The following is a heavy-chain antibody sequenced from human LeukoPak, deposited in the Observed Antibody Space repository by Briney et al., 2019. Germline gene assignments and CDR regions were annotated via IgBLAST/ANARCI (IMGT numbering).Heavy chain of an antibody. D-gene: IGHD3-10*02. CDR1: GFIFENYG. CDR3: AELGITMIGGV. Sequence: PGGSLRLSCVASGFIFENYGMDWVRQVPGKGLEWVSSINWNGVGTTYADSVKGRFTISRDNAKNSLYLQMNSLRAEDTAVYYCAELGITMIGGVWGKGTTVTISS. CDR2: INWNGVGT. V-gene: IGHV3-20*04. J-gene: IGHJ6*04.